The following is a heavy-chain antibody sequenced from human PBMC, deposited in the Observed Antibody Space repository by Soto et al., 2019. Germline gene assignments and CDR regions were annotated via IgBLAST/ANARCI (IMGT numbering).Heavy chain of an antibody. Sequence: PSETLYLTCAVSGGSINSSNWWSGGRQPPRKVLGWGGEIYHSGGTNYNPSLKSRVTISVDKSKNQFSLKLSSVTAADTAVYYCARDGYSGGWFDYWGQGPLVTV. J-gene: IGHJ4*02. V-gene: IGHV4-4*02. CDR2: IYHSGGT. D-gene: IGHD6-19*01. CDR3: ARDGYSGGWFDY. CDR1: GGSINSSNW.